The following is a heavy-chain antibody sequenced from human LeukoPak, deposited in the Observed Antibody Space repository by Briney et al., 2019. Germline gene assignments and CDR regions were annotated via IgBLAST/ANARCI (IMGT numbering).Heavy chain of an antibody. D-gene: IGHD6-19*01. CDR1: GSSISSGDYY. CDR2: IYYSGST. CDR3: AVESLSVAGTDYYGMEV. V-gene: IGHV4-30-4*08. J-gene: IGHJ6*02. Sequence: SETLSLTCTVPGSSISSGDYYCSWIRQPPGKGLEWIVYIYYSGSTYYIPSLMSRVTISVDTSKNQSSLKLTTVPAAVKAVYYWAVESLSVAGTDYYGMEVWGQGTTVTVSS.